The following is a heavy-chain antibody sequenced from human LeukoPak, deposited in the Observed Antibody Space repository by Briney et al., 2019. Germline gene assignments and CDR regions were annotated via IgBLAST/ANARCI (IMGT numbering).Heavy chain of an antibody. D-gene: IGHD6-13*01. V-gene: IGHV1-46*01. CDR1: GYTFTTYY. CDR3: ALYSSTWY. CDR2: INPTGGST. Sequence: GASVKVSCKASGYTFTTYYIHWVRQAPGQGLEWIGIINPTGGSTTYAQKFQGRVTMTRDTSTSTVFMEVNSLRSEDTAVYYCALYSSTWYWGQGTLVTVSS. J-gene: IGHJ4*02.